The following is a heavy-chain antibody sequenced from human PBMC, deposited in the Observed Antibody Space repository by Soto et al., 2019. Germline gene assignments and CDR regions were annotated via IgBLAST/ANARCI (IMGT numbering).Heavy chain of an antibody. J-gene: IGHJ5*02. CDR3: VRGDYGDYSHWFDP. CDR1: GYTFTKFD. Sequence: QVQLVQSGAEVKKPGASVRVSCKASGYTFTKFDINWVRHATGQGLEWMGWMNPNSGNTGYAQKFQGRVTMTRNTSITTAYMELSTLRSEDTAVYYCVRGDYGDYSHWFDPWGQGTLVTVSS. V-gene: IGHV1-8*01. CDR2: MNPNSGNT. D-gene: IGHD4-17*01.